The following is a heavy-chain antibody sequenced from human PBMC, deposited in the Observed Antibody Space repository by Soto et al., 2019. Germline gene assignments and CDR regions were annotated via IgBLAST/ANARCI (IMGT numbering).Heavy chain of an antibody. J-gene: IGHJ5*02. D-gene: IGHD3-9*01. CDR2: IYHSGST. CDR3: ARVPGYYAGRGCDP. V-gene: IGHV4-4*02. Sequence: QVQLQESGPGLVKPSGTLSLTCAVSGGSISSSNWWRWVRQPPGKGLEWIGEIYHSGSTNYNPSLTSRVPMSVAKSKHHCSLKLSSVTAADTAVYSCARVPGYYAGRGCDPWGQGTLVTVSS. CDR1: GGSISSSNW.